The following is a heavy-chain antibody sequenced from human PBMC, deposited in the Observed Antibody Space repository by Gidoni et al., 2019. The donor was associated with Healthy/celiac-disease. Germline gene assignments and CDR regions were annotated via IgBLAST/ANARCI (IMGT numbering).Heavy chain of an antibody. Sequence: QVLLLASGPGLGKPSEPLSPTCTLSVASITSFYWGWIRQPPGKGLEWIAFSYYGGTTNYNPSLQSRVIISADKSKNQFSLSLSSVTTTDTAVYYCARAGLDAFDVWGPGTMVTISS. D-gene: IGHD6-19*01. J-gene: IGHJ3*01. CDR3: ARAGLDAFDV. V-gene: IGHV4-59*01. CDR2: SYYGGTT. CDR1: VASITSFY.